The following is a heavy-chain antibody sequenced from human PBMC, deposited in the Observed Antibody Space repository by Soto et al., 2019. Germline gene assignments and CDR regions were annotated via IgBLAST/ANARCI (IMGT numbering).Heavy chain of an antibody. D-gene: IGHD2-15*01. CDR1: GYTFTSYG. V-gene: IGHV1-18*01. Sequence: ASVKVSCKASGYTFTSYGISWVRQAPGQGLEWMGWISAYNGNTNYAQKLQGRVTMTTDTSTSTAYMELRSLRSDDTAVYYCARTNLRYCSGGSCYSGDYWGQGTLVTVSS. CDR2: ISAYNGNT. CDR3: ARTNLRYCSGGSCYSGDY. J-gene: IGHJ4*02.